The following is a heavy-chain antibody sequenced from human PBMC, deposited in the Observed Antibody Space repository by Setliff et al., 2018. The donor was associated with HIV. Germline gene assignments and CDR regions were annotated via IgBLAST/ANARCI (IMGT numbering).Heavy chain of an antibody. Sequence: NPSETLSLTCTVSGGSISSHYWSWIRQPPGKGLEWIGLIYYNGGTNYNSSLESRVTISVDRSKSQFSLKLTSVTAADTAVYYCARESPDGLDYWGQGTLVTVSS. CDR1: GGSISSHY. CDR3: ARESPDGLDY. J-gene: IGHJ4*02. CDR2: IYYNGGT. D-gene: IGHD2-8*01. V-gene: IGHV4-59*11.